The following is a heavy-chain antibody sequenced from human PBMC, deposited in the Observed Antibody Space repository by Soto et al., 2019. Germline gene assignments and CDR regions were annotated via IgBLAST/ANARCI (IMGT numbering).Heavy chain of an antibody. D-gene: IGHD6-19*01. CDR3: ARRAGIAVAGTDRMDY. J-gene: IGHJ4*02. V-gene: IGHV4-39*01. CDR1: GGSISSNSYY. CDR2: IYYSGST. Sequence: GSLRLSCTVSGGSISSNSYYWGWIRQPPGKGLEWIGSIYYSGSTYYNPSLKSRVTISVDTSKNQFSLKLSSVTAADTAMYYCARRAGIAVAGTDRMDYWGQGTLVTVSS.